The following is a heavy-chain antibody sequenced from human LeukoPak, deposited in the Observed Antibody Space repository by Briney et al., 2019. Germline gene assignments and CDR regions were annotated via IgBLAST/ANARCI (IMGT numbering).Heavy chain of an antibody. J-gene: IGHJ5*02. CDR3: TRATEQWLVLGRSYNWFDP. CDR2: INHSGST. V-gene: IGHV4-39*07. D-gene: IGHD6-19*01. CDR1: GGSISSGGYY. Sequence: PSETLSLTCTVSGGSISSGGYYWSWIRQPPGKGLEWIGEINHSGSTNYNPSLKSRVTISVDTSKNQFSLKLSSVTAADTAVYYCTRATEQWLVLGRSYNWFDPWGQGTLVTVSS.